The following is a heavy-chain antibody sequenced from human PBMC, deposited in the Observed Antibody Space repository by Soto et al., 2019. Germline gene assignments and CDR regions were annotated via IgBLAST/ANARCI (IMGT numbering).Heavy chain of an antibody. V-gene: IGHV4-4*02. CDR1: GGSFTSNNW. CDR3: ASRDPGTSVDY. Sequence: QVQLQESGPGLVKPSGTLSLTCAVSGGSFTSNNWWTWVRQPPGQGLEWIGDIYRTGSTNYNPSLKSRVTISLDKSENQFSLKVTSLTAADTAVYYCASRDPGTSVDYWGQGTLVTVSS. D-gene: IGHD1-7*01. CDR2: IYRTGST. J-gene: IGHJ4*02.